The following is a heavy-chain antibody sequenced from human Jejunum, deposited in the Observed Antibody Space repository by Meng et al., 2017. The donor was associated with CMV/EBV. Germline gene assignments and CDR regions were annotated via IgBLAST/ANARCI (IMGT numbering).Heavy chain of an antibody. Sequence: SGFPLNSYGIHGVRQFPGKVLEWVAVLWYDGSRKYFADSVQGRFSISRDDSKNTVYLQMNSLRAEDTAVYYCARDNDGSSHYSQFDYWGQGTLVTVSS. V-gene: IGHV3-33*01. J-gene: IGHJ4*02. CDR1: GFPLNSYG. D-gene: IGHD3-22*01. CDR3: ARDNDGSSHYSQFDY. CDR2: LWYDGSRK.